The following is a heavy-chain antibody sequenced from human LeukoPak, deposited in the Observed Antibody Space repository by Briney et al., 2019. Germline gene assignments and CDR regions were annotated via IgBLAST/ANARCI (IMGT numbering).Heavy chain of an antibody. J-gene: IGHJ5*02. CDR3: ARYDFWSGFGLLEGSWFDP. CDR2: IYHSGTA. V-gene: IGHV4-59*08. D-gene: IGHD3-3*01. CDR1: GGSISSYY. Sequence: SETLSLTCTVSGGSISSYYWGWIRQPPGKGLEWIGNIYHSGTAYYKVSLQSRVTISVDTSKNIFSLKLSSVTAADTAVYYCARYDFWSGFGLLEGSWFDPWGQGTLVTVSS.